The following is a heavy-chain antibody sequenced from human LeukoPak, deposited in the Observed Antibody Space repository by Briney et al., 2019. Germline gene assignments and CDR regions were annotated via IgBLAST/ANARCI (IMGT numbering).Heavy chain of an antibody. J-gene: IGHJ4*02. D-gene: IGHD3-9*01. V-gene: IGHV3-30*02. CDR2: IRNDGSNK. CDR3: AKDDILTGYSLDY. Sequence: TGGSLRLSCAASGFTLSNYWMHWVRQAPGKGLEWVAFIRNDGSNKYYAGSMKGRFTISRDNSKNTLYLQINSLRTEDTATYYCAKDDILTGYSLDYWGQGTLVTVSS. CDR1: GFTLSNYW.